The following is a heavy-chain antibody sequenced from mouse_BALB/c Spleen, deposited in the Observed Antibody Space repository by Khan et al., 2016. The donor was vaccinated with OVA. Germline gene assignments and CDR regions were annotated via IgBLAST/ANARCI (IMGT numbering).Heavy chain of an antibody. Sequence: EVQRVESGGDLVKPGGSLKLSCAASGFTFSNYGMSWVRQTPDKRLEWVATISSGGDYTYYPDSVKGRFTISRDNAKNTLYLQMSSLKSEDTAMYYCASHLTGSFAYGGQGTLVTVSA. CDR2: ISSGGDYT. CDR3: ASHLTGSFAY. CDR1: GFTFSNYG. D-gene: IGHD4-1*01. V-gene: IGHV5-6*01. J-gene: IGHJ3*01.